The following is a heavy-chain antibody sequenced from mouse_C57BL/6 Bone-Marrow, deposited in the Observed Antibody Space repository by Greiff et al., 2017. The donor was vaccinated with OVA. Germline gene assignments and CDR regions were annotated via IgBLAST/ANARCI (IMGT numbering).Heavy chain of an antibody. CDR1: GFSFNTYA. CDR2: IRSKSNNYAT. J-gene: IGHJ4*01. V-gene: IGHV10-1*01. Sequence: EVKLLESGGGLVQPKGSLKLSCAASGFSFNTYAMNWVRQAPGKGLEWVARIRSKSNNYATYYADSVKDRFTISRDDSESMLYLQMNNLKTEDTAMYYCVSTMITDLYYYAMDYWGQGTSVTVSS. CDR3: VSTMITDLYYYAMDY. D-gene: IGHD2-4*01.